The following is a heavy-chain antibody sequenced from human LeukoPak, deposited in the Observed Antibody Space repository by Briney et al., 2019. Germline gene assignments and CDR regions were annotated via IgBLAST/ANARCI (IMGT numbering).Heavy chain of an antibody. CDR1: GFTFDDYA. J-gene: IGHJ6*02. V-gene: IGHV3-9*01. CDR2: ISWNSGSI. D-gene: IGHD5-18*01. Sequence: PGGSLRLSCAASGFTFDDYAMHRVRQAPGKGLEWVSGISWNSGSIGYADSVKGRFTISRDNAKNSLYLQMNSLRAEDTALYYCAKESYGYPDPSGNYYYYGMDVWGQGTTVTVPS. CDR3: AKESYGYPDPSGNYYYYGMDV.